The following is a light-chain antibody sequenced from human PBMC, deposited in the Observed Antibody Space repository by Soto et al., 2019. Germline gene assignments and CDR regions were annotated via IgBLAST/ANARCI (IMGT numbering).Light chain of an antibody. J-gene: IGKJ4*01. Sequence: EIVLTQSPGTLSLSPGERATLSCRASQSVSSNYLAWYQKKPGQAPRLLIYGASSRATGIPDRFSGSGSGTDFTLTISRLEPEDCAVYYCQQYGGSPRVTFGGGTKVEIK. CDR1: QSVSSNY. CDR2: GAS. CDR3: QQYGGSPRVT. V-gene: IGKV3-20*01.